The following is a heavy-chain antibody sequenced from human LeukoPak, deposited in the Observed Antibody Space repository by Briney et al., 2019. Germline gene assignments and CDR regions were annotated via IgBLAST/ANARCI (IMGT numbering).Heavy chain of an antibody. J-gene: IGHJ4*02. V-gene: IGHV4-38-2*02. CDR1: GYSISSGYY. CDR3: ARLRVRRSSSSKDDY. CDR2: IYHSGST. Sequence: SETLSLTCTVSGYSISSGYYWGWIRQPPGKGLEWIGSIYHSGSTNYNPSLKSRVTISVDTSKNQFSLKLSSVTAADTAVYYCARLRVRRSSSSKDDYWGQGTLVTVSS. D-gene: IGHD6-13*01.